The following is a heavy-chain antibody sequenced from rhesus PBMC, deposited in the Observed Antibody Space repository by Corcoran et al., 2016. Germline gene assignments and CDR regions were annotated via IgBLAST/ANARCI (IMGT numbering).Heavy chain of an antibody. CDR1: GYSISSGYY. Sequence: QVQLQESGPGLVKPSETLSLTCAVSGYSISSGYYWGWSRQPPGKGLGWIGLISSGGSYSLTPSLKRRVTISTDTSKNQFSLKLSSVTAADTAVYYCARRGELRLFDYWGQGVLVTVSS. CDR2: ISSGGSY. D-gene: IGHD1-44*01. J-gene: IGHJ4*01. V-gene: IGHV4S14*01. CDR3: ARRGELRLFDY.